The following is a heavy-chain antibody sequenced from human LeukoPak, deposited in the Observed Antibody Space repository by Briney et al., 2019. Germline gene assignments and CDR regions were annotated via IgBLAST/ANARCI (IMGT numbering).Heavy chain of an antibody. V-gene: IGHV3-21*01. CDR2: ISRSSSYI. Sequence: GGSLRLSCAASGFTFSSFSMNWVRQAPGKGLEWVSSISRSSSYIYYADSVKGRFTISRDNAKNSLYLQMNSLRAEDTAVYYCASFLANDWFDPWGQGTLVTVSS. CDR3: ASFLANDWFDP. J-gene: IGHJ5*02. CDR1: GFTFSSFS.